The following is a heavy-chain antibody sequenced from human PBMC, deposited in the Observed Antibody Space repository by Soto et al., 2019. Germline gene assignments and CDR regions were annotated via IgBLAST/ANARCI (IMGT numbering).Heavy chain of an antibody. V-gene: IGHV1-3*01. CDR2: INAGNGNT. D-gene: IGHD3-10*01. J-gene: IGHJ4*02. CDR3: ARDSYGSGSYMIDY. Sequence: ASVKGSFKASGYTFTTYIMHWVRQAPGQRLEWMGWINAGNGNTKYSQKFQGRVTITRDTSASTAYMELSSLRSEDTAVYYCARDSYGSGSYMIDYWGQGTLVTVSS. CDR1: GYTFTTYI.